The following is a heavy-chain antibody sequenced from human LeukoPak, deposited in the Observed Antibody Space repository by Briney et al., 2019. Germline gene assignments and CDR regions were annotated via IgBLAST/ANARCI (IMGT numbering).Heavy chain of an antibody. Sequence: PGGSLRLSCAASGFTFSSSAMSWVRQAPGKVLEGVSSISCSGSGGSTYYADSVKGRFTISRDNYKNTLYLQMNSLRAEDTAVYYCAKSGYNRFDYWGQGTLVTVSS. CDR2: ISCSGSGGST. CDR3: AKSGYNRFDY. D-gene: IGHD5-24*01. V-gene: IGHV3-23*01. CDR1: GFTFSSSA. J-gene: IGHJ4*02.